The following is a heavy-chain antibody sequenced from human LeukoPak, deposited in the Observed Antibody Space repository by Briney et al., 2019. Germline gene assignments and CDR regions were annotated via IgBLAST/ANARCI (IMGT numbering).Heavy chain of an antibody. D-gene: IGHD2-21*01. V-gene: IGHV3-21*04. J-gene: IGHJ6*02. Sequence: GGSLRLSCAASGFTFSSYSMNWVRQAPGRGLGWVSSISSSSSYIYYADSVKGRFTISRDNAKNSLYLQMNSLRAEDTAVYYCATTYLYYYYGMDVWGQGTTVTVSS. CDR3: ATTYLYYYYGMDV. CDR2: ISSSSSYI. CDR1: GFTFSSYS.